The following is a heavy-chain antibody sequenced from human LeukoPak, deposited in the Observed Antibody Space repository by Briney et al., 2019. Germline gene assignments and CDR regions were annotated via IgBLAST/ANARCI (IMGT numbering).Heavy chain of an antibody. J-gene: IGHJ4*02. CDR2: ISSASTYI. V-gene: IGHV3-21*01. CDR1: GFTFSSYS. D-gene: IGHD5-18*01. Sequence: TGGSLRLSCAASGFTFSSYSMNWVRQAPGKGLEWVSSISSASTYIYYADSVKGRFTISRDNAKNSLYLQMNSLRAEDTAMYYCARLVWDTTMADGDIDSWGQGTLVTVSS. CDR3: ARLVWDTTMADGDIDS.